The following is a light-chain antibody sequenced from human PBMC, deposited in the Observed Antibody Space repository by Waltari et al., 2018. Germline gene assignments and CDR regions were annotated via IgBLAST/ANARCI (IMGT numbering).Light chain of an antibody. CDR3: QACDRDTVV. Sequence: SYEVTQPPSVSVSPGQTASITCSGHKLGDKYTSWYPQKPGQSPLLLIHHDSKRPSGIPERFSGSIFGNTATLTISVIQTFDEGDYYCQACDRDTVVFGGGTKLIVL. CDR2: HDS. CDR1: KLGDKY. J-gene: IGLJ3*02. V-gene: IGLV3-1*01.